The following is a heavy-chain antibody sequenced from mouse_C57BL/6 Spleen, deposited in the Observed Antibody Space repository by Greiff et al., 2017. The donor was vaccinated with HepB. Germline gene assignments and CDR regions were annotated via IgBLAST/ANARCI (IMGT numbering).Heavy chain of an antibody. CDR1: GFTFSDYG. D-gene: IGHD1-1*01. J-gene: IGHJ3*01. Sequence: DVKLVESGGGLVKPGGSLKLSCAASGFTFSDYGMHWVRQAPEKGLEWVAYISSGSSTIYYADTVKGRFTISRDNAKNNMFLQMTSLRSEDTAMYYCASAYYYGSSPWFAYWGQGTLVTVSA. CDR3: ASAYYYGSSPWFAY. V-gene: IGHV5-17*01. CDR2: ISSGSSTI.